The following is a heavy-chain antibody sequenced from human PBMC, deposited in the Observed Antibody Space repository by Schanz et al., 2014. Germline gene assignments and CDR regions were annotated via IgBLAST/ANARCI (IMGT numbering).Heavy chain of an antibody. CDR2: IYSRGSS. J-gene: IGHJ6*02. Sequence: QVQLQESGPGLVKPSQTLSLTCTVSGGSISSATYYWSWVRQPAGKGLEWIGRIYSRGSSTYNPSHKSRVTTPIDTSNNQFSLKLSPVTAADTAVYYCAKDSCSSTTCYGYGMDVWGQGSTVTVS. V-gene: IGHV4-61*02. D-gene: IGHD2-2*01. CDR1: GGSISSATYY. CDR3: AKDSCSSTTCYGYGMDV.